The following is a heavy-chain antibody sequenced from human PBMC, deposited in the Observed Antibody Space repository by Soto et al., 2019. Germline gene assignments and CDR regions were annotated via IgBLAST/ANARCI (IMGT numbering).Heavy chain of an antibody. J-gene: IGHJ5*02. V-gene: IGHV1-69*01. CDR3: ARDLGTTIAGPPRRETYGWLDP. CDR1: GGTFTYYG. CDR2: IIPIIGPA. Sequence: QVQRVQSGAEVKRPGSSGKLSCKASGGTFTYYGISWVRQAPGQGLEWMGGIIPIIGPATYAQKFQGRVTITADQSTSTAYMEFSSLGSEHTALYYGARDLGTTIAGPPRRETYGWLDPWRQRPLVNVSS. D-gene: IGHD3-22*01.